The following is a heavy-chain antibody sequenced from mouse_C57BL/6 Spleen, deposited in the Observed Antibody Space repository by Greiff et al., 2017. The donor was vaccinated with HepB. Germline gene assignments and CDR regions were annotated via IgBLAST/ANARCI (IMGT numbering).Heavy chain of an antibody. Sequence: EVKLVESGGGLVQPGGSLKLSCAASGFTFSDYYMYWVRQTPEKRLEWVAYISNGGGSTYYPDTVKGRFTISRDNAKNTLYLQMSRLKSEDTAMYYCARPYYGSRDYYAMDYWGQGTSVTVSS. J-gene: IGHJ4*01. CDR2: ISNGGGST. CDR1: GFTFSDYY. CDR3: ARPYYGSRDYYAMDY. V-gene: IGHV5-12*01. D-gene: IGHD1-1*01.